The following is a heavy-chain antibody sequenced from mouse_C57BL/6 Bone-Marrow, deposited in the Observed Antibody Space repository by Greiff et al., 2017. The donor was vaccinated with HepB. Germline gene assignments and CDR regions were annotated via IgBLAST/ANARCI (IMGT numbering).Heavy chain of an antibody. D-gene: IGHD1-1*01. CDR1: GYTFTSYW. CDR3: AIWAPVLRYNYFDY. CDR2: IDPSDSYT. Sequence: VQLQQPGAELVRPGTSVKLSCKASGYTFTSYWMHWVKQRPGQGLEWIGVIDPSDSYTNYNQKFKGKATLTVDTSSSTAYMQLSSLTSEDSAVYYCAIWAPVLRYNYFDYWGQGTTLTVSS. J-gene: IGHJ2*01. V-gene: IGHV1-59*01.